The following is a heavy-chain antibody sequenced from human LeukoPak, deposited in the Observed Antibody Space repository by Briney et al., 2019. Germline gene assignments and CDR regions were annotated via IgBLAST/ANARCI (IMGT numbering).Heavy chain of an antibody. CDR2: IYTSGST. Sequence: GSLRLSCAASGFTFSDYYMSWIRQAPGKGLEWIGRIYTSGSTNYNPSLKSRVTMSVDTSKNQFSLKLSSVTAADTAVYYCARGGSSFDYWGQGTLVTVSS. D-gene: IGHD6-13*01. V-gene: IGHV4-59*10. CDR1: GFTFSDYY. J-gene: IGHJ4*02. CDR3: ARGGSSFDY.